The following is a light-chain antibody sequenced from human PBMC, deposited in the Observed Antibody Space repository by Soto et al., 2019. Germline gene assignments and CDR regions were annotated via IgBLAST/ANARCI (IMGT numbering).Light chain of an antibody. J-gene: IGKJ2*01. CDR2: DAS. V-gene: IGKV3-11*01. CDR3: QHRSNWPPYT. CDR1: QSVSIH. Sequence: EIVLTQSPATLCLSPGERATLSCRASQSVSIHLAWYQQKPGQAPRLLIFDASNRATGIPTRFSGSGSGTDFTLTISSLEPEDFAVYYCQHRSNWPPYTFGQGTKLEIK.